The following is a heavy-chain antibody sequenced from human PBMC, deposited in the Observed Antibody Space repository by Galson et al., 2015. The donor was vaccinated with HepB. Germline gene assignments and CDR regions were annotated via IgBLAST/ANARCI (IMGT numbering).Heavy chain of an antibody. D-gene: IGHD4/OR15-4a*01. Sequence: QSGAEVKKPGESLKISCTASGYTFTSYYMHWVRQAPGQGLEWMGIINPSGGSTSYAQKFQGRVTMTRDTSTSTVYMELSSLRSEDTAVYYCARGNIYGASPFDVWGRGTMVTVSS. CDR2: INPSGGST. CDR1: GYTFTSYY. V-gene: IGHV1-46*01. J-gene: IGHJ3*01. CDR3: ARGNIYGASPFDV.